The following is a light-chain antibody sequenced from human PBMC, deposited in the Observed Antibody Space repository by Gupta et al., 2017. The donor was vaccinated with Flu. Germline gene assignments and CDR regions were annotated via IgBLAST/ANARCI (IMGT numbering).Light chain of an antibody. CDR2: AAS. CDR3: QQTDNTPWT. V-gene: IGKV1-39*01. Sequence: PSSLSASVGDRVTITCRAGQNVSRYLNWYQQKPGKAPKLLIYAASTLQSGVPARFSGSGSGSEFTLTISSLQPEDFASYYCQQTDNTPWTFGQGTKVEI. CDR1: QNVSRY. J-gene: IGKJ1*01.